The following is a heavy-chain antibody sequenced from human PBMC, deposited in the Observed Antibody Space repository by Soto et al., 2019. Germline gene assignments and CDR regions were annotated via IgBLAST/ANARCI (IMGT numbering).Heavy chain of an antibody. Sequence: WGWLLVCCATSVLTFSIYAMSGVRQAPGKGLDWVSAISGSGGSTYYADSVKGRFTISRDNSKNTLYLQMNSLRAEDTAVYYCAKDWGDRNPFFDYWGQGTLVTASS. V-gene: IGHV3-23*01. J-gene: IGHJ4*02. CDR3: AKDWGDRNPFFDY. CDR2: ISGSGGST. D-gene: IGHD3-10*01. CDR1: VLTFSIYA.